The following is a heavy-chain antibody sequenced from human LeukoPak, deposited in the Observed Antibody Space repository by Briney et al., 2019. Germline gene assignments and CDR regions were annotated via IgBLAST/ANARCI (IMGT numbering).Heavy chain of an antibody. CDR1: GFTFSSYS. CDR3: ARDPAARPRDFDY. Sequence: GGSLRLSCAASGFTFSSYSMNWVRQAPGKGLEWVSSISSSSSYIYYADSVKGRFTISRDNAKNSLYLQMNSLRAEDTAVYYCARDPAARPRDFDYWGQGTLVTVSS. CDR2: ISSSSSYI. D-gene: IGHD6-25*01. V-gene: IGHV3-21*01. J-gene: IGHJ4*02.